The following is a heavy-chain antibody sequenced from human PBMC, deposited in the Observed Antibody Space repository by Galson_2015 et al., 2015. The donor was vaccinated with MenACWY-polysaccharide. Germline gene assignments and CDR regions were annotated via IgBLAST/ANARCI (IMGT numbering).Heavy chain of an antibody. V-gene: IGHV3-23*01. CDR1: GFTFSTYA. Sequence: SLRLSCAASGFTFSTYALRWVRQAPGKGLEWVSTIGGSGSIKHYADSVKGRCTISRDNSKNTLFLQLNSLSAEDTAVYYCAKDKGGGSYWGNTKIDYWGQGTLVTVSS. J-gene: IGHJ4*02. CDR3: AKDKGGGSYWGNTKIDY. D-gene: IGHD1-26*01. CDR2: IGGSGSIK.